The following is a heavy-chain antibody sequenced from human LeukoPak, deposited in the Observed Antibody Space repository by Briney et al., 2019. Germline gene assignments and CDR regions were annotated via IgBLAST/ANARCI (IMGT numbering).Heavy chain of an antibody. CDR1: GYTFSNYG. V-gene: IGHV1-18*01. J-gene: IGHJ5*01. CDR3: ARVIVGAPSGDS. CDR2: IIVYNGNT. Sequence: GASVKVSCKASGYTFSNYGISWVRQAPGQGLEWMGWIIVYNGNTNYAQKLQGRVTMTTDTSTSTAYMELRSLRSDDTAIYYCARVIVGAPSGDSWGQGTLVTVSS. D-gene: IGHD1-26*01.